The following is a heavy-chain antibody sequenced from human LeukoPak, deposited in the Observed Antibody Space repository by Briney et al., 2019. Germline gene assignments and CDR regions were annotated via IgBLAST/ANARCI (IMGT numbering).Heavy chain of an antibody. CDR3: ARDSGDRKYCSSTSCYPPSDY. CDR2: ISAYNGNT. J-gene: IGHJ4*02. D-gene: IGHD2-2*01. V-gene: IGHV1-18*01. Sequence: ASVKVSCKASGYTFTSYGISWVRQAPEQGLEWMGWISAYNGNTNYAQKLQGRVTMTTDTSTSTAYMELRSLRSDDTAVYYCARDSGDRKYCSSTSCYPPSDYWGQGTLVTVSS. CDR1: GYTFTSYG.